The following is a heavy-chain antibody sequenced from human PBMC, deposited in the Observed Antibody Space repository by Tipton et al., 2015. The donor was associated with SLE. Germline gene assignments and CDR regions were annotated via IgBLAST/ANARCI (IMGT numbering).Heavy chain of an antibody. CDR1: GDSINGYY. CDR2: VYSSGFS. Sequence: TLSLTCTVSGDSINGYYWTWIRQPPGKGLEWVGYVYSSGFSDYNPSLRSRVTISLDTSKNQFSLRLSSATAADTAVCYCARVGHGFDDSGYNSHYYYYMDVWGKGTTVTVSS. D-gene: IGHD3-22*01. CDR3: ARVGHGFDDSGYNSHYYYYMDV. V-gene: IGHV4-59*01. J-gene: IGHJ6*03.